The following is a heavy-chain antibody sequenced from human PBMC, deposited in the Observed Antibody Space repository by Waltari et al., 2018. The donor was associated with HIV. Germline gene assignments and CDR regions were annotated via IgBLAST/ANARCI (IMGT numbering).Heavy chain of an antibody. J-gene: IGHJ4*02. V-gene: IGHV3-11*01. CDR3: ARNYDFWSGLPGY. Sequence: QVQLVESGGGLVKPGGSLRTSCAASGITFNDHYMSWIRQAPGKGLEWVSFMSSSGRSIYYADSVKGRFTISRDNAKNSLYLQMTSLRAEDTAVYYCARNYDFWSGLPGYWGQGTLVTVSS. CDR1: GITFNDHY. CDR2: MSSSGRSI. D-gene: IGHD3-3*01.